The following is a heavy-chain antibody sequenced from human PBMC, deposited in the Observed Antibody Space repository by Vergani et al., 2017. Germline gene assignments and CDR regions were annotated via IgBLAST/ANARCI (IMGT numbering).Heavy chain of an antibody. CDR2: IRWNSGSI. Sequence: EVQLVESGGGLVQPGRSLRLSCAASGFTFDDYAMHLVRQAPGKGLEWVSGIRWNSGSIGYADSVKGRFTNSRDNAKNSLYLQMNSLRAEDTALYYCAKSRSTHYYYNYMDVWGKGTTVTVSS. CDR1: GFTFDDYA. J-gene: IGHJ6*03. D-gene: IGHD2-15*01. V-gene: IGHV3-9*01. CDR3: AKSRSTHYYYNYMDV.